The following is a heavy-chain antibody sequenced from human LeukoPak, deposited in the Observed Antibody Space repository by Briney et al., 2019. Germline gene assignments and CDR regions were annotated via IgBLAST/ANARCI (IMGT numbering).Heavy chain of an antibody. CDR3: ARGFSFYGSGSYFFRRWFDP. J-gene: IGHJ5*02. D-gene: IGHD3-10*01. V-gene: IGHV4-39*07. CDR1: GGSISSSSYY. Sequence: PSETLSLTCTVSGGSISSSSYYWGWIRQPPGKGLEWIGSIYYSGSTYYNPSLKSRVTISVDTSKNQFSLKLSSVTAADTAVYYCARGFSFYGSGSYFFRRWFDPWGQGTLVTVSS. CDR2: IYYSGST.